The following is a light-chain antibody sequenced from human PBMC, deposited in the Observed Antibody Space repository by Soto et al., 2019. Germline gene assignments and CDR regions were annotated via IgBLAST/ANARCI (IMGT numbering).Light chain of an antibody. J-gene: IGLJ3*02. Sequence: QSVLTQSPSASGTPGQRVTISCSGSTSNFGSNSVNWYQQLPGTAPKVVIYGNNQRPSGVPDRFSGSKSGTSASLAISGLQSDDEADYYCAAWDHSLSGWMIGGGTKLTVL. CDR1: TSNFGSNS. V-gene: IGLV1-44*01. CDR2: GNN. CDR3: AAWDHSLSGWM.